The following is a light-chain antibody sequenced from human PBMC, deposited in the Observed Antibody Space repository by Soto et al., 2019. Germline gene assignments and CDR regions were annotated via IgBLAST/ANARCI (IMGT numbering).Light chain of an antibody. J-gene: IGKJ1*01. CDR2: AAS. Sequence: DIQMTQSPSSLSASVGDRVTITCRASQSISSYLNWYQQKPGKAPNLLIYAASSLQSGVPLRFSGSGSGTDFTLTIGSLQPDDFATYYCQQYNGYRWTVGQGTKVDIK. CDR1: QSISSY. CDR3: QQYNGYRWT. V-gene: IGKV1-39*01.